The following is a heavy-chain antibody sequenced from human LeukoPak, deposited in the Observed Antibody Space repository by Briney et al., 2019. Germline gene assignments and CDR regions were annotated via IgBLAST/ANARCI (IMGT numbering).Heavy chain of an antibody. CDR1: GFTFSSYA. CDR3: AKRVPLVATIGYYFDY. V-gene: IGHV3-23*01. CDR2: ISGSGGST. Sequence: GESLRLSCAASGFTFSSYAMSWVRQAPGKGLEWVSAISGSGGSTYYADSVKGRFTISRDNSKNTLYLQMNSLRAEDTAVYYCAKRVPLVATIGYYFDYWGQGTLVTVSS. J-gene: IGHJ4*02. D-gene: IGHD5-12*01.